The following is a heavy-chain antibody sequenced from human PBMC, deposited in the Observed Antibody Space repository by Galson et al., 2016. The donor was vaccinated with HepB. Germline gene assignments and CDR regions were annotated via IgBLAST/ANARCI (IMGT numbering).Heavy chain of an antibody. J-gene: IGHJ4*02. Sequence: SVKVSCKASGYTFTNFGISWVRQASGQGPEWMGWISVNNDNTNFAQKFQGRVSMTTDTSTSTVYMELRSLRSDDTAVYFCARGTRNYPSSWFDYWGQGTLVTVSS. D-gene: IGHD1-7*01. CDR3: ARGTRNYPSSWFDY. CDR1: GYTFTNFG. V-gene: IGHV1-18*01. CDR2: ISVNNDNT.